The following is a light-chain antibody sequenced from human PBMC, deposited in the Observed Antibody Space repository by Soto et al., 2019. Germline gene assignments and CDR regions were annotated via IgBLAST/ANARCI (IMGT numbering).Light chain of an antibody. V-gene: IGKV3-15*01. CDR1: QSVSSN. J-gene: IGKJ3*01. CDR3: QQYNIWPRT. Sequence: EIVMTQSPATLSVSPGERATLSCRASQSVSSNLAWYQQKPGQAPRLLIYGASTRATGIPARFSGSGSGTEFTLTISSLQSEDFAVYYCQQYNIWPRTFGPGTKVDIK. CDR2: GAS.